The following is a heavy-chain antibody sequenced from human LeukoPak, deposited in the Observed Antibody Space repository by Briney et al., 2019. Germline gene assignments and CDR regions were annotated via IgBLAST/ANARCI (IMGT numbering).Heavy chain of an antibody. CDR1: GGSISSYY. CDR2: IYYSGST. Sequence: PSETLSLTCTVSGGSISSYYWSWIRQPPGKGLEWVGYIYYSGSTNYNPSLKSRVTISVDTSKNQFSLKLSSVTAADTAVYYCARHRPGPYDYWGQGTLATVPS. V-gene: IGHV4-59*08. CDR3: ARHRPGPYDY. J-gene: IGHJ4*02.